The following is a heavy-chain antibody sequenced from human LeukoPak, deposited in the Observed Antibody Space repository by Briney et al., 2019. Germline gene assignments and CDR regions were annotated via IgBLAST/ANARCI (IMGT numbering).Heavy chain of an antibody. J-gene: IGHJ6*02. CDR2: INPNSGGT. CDR3: ARGLGSSSSMDV. Sequence: GASVKVSCKASGYTFTGYYMHWVRQTPGQGLEWMGWINPNSGGTNYAQKLQGWVTMTRDTSISTAYMELSRLRSDDTAVYYCARGLGSSSSMDVWGQGTTVTVSS. CDR1: GYTFTGYY. V-gene: IGHV1-2*04. D-gene: IGHD6-6*01.